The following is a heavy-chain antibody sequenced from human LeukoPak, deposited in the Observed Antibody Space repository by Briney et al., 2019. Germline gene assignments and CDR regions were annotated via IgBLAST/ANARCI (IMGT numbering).Heavy chain of an antibody. CDR1: GFTFSSYG. J-gene: IGHJ4*02. Sequence: GGSLRLSCAASGFTFSSYGMHWVRQAPGKGLEWVAVISYDGSNKYYADSVKGRFTISRDNSKNTLYLQMNSLRAEDTAVYYCAKLPHYYDSSGSTAPFDYWGQGTLVTVSS. D-gene: IGHD3-22*01. V-gene: IGHV3-30*18. CDR3: AKLPHYYDSSGSTAPFDY. CDR2: ISYDGSNK.